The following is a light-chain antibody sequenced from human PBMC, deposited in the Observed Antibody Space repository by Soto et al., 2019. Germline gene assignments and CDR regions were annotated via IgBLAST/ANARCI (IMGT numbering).Light chain of an antibody. CDR2: GTS. J-gene: IGKJ2*01. CDR3: HRYKRSPYT. Sequence: EIVLTQSPGTLSLSPGERATLSCRASQSVGSSLAWYQQKPGQAPRLLIYGTSVRATGIPDRFSGSGSGTDFALTISRLQPEDFAVYYCHRYKRSPYTFGQGTKLESK. V-gene: IGKV3-20*01. CDR1: QSVGSS.